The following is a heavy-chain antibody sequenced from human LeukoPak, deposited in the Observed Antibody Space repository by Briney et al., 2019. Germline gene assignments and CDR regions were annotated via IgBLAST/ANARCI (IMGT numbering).Heavy chain of an antibody. CDR1: GFTFGNYA. Sequence: GASLSLSCAASGFTFGNYAMSWVRQAPGKGLEWVSAILGSGGSTSYADSVKGRFTVSRDNSKSTLYLQMNSLRAEDTALYYCATWGDYDVLTGYYVPDYWGQGTLVTVSS. J-gene: IGHJ4*02. CDR2: ILGSGGST. V-gene: IGHV3-23*01. CDR3: ATWGDYDVLTGYYVPDY. D-gene: IGHD3-9*01.